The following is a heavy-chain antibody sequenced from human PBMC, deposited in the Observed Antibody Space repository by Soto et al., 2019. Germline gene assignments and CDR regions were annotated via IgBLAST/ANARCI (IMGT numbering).Heavy chain of an antibody. CDR1: GGSINGFF. Sequence: SETLSLTWTVSGGSINGFFWTWVRQPAGMPLEGLGHVAGSGSTAYNPSLRSRLSLSLDVSKNRFSLELTSVTAAATPTYFCARGGSTHYYYGLDVWGQGTTVTVSS. CDR2: VAGSGST. CDR3: ARGGSTHYYYGLDV. V-gene: IGHV4-4*07. J-gene: IGHJ6*02.